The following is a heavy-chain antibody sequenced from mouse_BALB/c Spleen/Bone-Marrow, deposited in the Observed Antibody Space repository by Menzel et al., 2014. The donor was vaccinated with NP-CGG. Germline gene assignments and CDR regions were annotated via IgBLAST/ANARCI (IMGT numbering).Heavy chain of an antibody. CDR1: GYTFTSYV. Sequence: VQLQQSGPELVKPGASVKMSCKASGYTFTSYVMHWVKQKPGQGLEWIGYINPYNDGTKYNEKLKGKATPTSDKSSSTAYMELSSLTSEDSAVYYCARRDYAMDYWGQGTSVTVSS. CDR3: ARRDYAMDY. J-gene: IGHJ4*01. CDR2: INPYNDGT. V-gene: IGHV1-14*01.